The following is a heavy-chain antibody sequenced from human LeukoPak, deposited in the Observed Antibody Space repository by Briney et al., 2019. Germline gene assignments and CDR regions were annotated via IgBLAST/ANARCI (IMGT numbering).Heavy chain of an antibody. CDR1: GFIFGDYH. V-gene: IGHV3-49*03. CDR3: SRAMVMATIVDY. Sequence: PGGSLRLSCTPSGFIFGDYHLSWFRQAPGKGLEWLGFIRRKADGGTTEHAASVKGRFFISGDDSKSIAYLQMNSLKIEDTGVYYCSRAMVMATIVDYWGQGTLVTVSS. CDR2: IRRKADGGTT. J-gene: IGHJ4*02. D-gene: IGHD5-24*01.